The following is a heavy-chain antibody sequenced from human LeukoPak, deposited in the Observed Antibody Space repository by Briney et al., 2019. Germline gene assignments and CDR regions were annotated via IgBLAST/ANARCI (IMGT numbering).Heavy chain of an antibody. D-gene: IGHD3-3*01. Sequence: GGSLRLSCAASGFTFSSYSMNWVRQAPGKGLEWVSYISSSSSTIYYADSVKGRFTISRDNAKNSLYLQMNSLRAEDTAVYYCATYDFWSGFPRAGDYWGQGTLVTVSS. CDR2: ISSSSSTI. J-gene: IGHJ4*02. CDR3: ATYDFWSGFPRAGDY. V-gene: IGHV3-48*01. CDR1: GFTFSSYS.